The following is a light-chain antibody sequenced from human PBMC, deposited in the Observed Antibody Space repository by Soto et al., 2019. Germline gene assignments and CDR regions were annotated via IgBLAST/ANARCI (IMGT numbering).Light chain of an antibody. CDR1: QSITTS. V-gene: IGKV1-39*01. J-gene: IGKJ3*01. CDR3: QQGHSMPFT. Sequence: DIQMTQSPSSLSASVGDRVTITCRASQSITTSLNWYQHKPGQAPTLVVYAASSLQSGVPSRFSGSGSGTDFTLTISSLQPEDFAPYYCQQGHSMPFTFGPGTKVDIK. CDR2: AAS.